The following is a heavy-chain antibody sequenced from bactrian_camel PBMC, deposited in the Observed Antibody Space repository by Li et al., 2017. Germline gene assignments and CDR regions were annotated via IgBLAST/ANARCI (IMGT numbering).Heavy chain of an antibody. CDR1: GFTFSDVD. CDR3: AAGGSGFNCLTSARQYNY. D-gene: IGHD2*01. V-gene: IGHV3S40*01. CDR2: IQTRGSST. Sequence: VQLVESGGDLVQPGGSLRLACEASGFTFSDVDMSWVRQAPGKGLEWISGIQTRGSSTFYADSVKGRFTISRDTAKNTLYLQMNSLKPEDTASYYCAAGGSGFNCLTSARQYNYWGQGTQVTVS. J-gene: IGHJ4*01.